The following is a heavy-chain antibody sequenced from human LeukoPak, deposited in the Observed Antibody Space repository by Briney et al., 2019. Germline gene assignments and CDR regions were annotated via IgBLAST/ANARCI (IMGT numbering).Heavy chain of an antibody. J-gene: IGHJ4*02. D-gene: IGHD3-16*01. Sequence: ASVKVSCKASGYTFTSYAMHWVRQAPGQRLEWMGWINAGNGNTKYSQKFQGRVTITRDTSASTAYMELSSLRSEDTAVYYCAREFTTLGGVIRYRYFDYWGQGTLVTVSS. CDR1: GYTFTSYA. V-gene: IGHV1-3*01. CDR3: AREFTTLGGVIRYRYFDY. CDR2: INAGNGNT.